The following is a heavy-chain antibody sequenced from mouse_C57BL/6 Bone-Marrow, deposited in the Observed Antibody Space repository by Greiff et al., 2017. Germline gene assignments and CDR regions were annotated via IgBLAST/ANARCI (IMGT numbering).Heavy chain of an antibody. CDR1: GFTFSSYA. J-gene: IGHJ4*01. Sequence: EVKVEESGEGLVKPGGSLKLSCAASGFTFSSYAMSWVRQTPEKSLEWVAYISSGGDYIYYADTVKGRFTISRDNARTTLYLQMSSLKSEDTAMYYCTGGTTVYYYAMDDWGQGTSVTVSA. D-gene: IGHD2-13*01. V-gene: IGHV5-9-1*02. CDR3: TGGTTVYYYAMDD. CDR2: ISSGGDYI.